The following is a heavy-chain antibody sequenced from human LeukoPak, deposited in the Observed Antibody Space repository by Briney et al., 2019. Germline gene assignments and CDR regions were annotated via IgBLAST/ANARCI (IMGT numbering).Heavy chain of an antibody. J-gene: IGHJ4*02. CDR3: ARDHSSGWYSDYFDY. Sequence: QAGGSLRLSCAASGFTFSSYGMHWVRQAPGKGLEWVAVIWYDGSNKYYADSVTGRFTISRDNSKNTLYLQMNSLRAKDAAVYYCARDHSSGWYSDYFDYWGQGTLVTVSS. D-gene: IGHD6-19*01. V-gene: IGHV3-33*01. CDR1: GFTFSSYG. CDR2: IWYDGSNK.